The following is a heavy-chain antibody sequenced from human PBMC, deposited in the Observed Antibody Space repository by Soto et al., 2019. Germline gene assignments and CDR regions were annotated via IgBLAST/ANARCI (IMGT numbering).Heavy chain of an antibody. CDR2: MNPNSGNT. J-gene: IGHJ3*02. V-gene: IGHV1-8*01. Sequence: QVQLVQSGAEVKKPGASVKVSCKASGYTFTSYDINWVRQATGQGLEWMGWMNPNSGNTGYAQKFQGRVTMTRNTYISTAYMELSSLRSEDTAVYYCARGINYYASGDDAFDIWGQGTMVTVSS. CDR3: ARGINYYASGDDAFDI. D-gene: IGHD3-10*01. CDR1: GYTFTSYD.